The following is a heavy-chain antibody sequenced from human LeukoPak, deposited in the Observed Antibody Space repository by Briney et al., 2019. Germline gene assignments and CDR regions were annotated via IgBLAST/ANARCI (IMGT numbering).Heavy chain of an antibody. CDR2: ISYDGSNK. J-gene: IGHJ4*02. CDR3: ARAWDYGGNYLDY. V-gene: IGHV3-30-3*01. D-gene: IGHD4-23*01. Sequence: PGRSLRLSCAASGFTFSSYAMHWVRQAPGKGLEWVAVISYDGSNKYYADSVKGRFTISRDNSKNTLYLQMNSLRAEDTAVYYCARAWDYGGNYLDYWGQGTLVTVSS. CDR1: GFTFSSYA.